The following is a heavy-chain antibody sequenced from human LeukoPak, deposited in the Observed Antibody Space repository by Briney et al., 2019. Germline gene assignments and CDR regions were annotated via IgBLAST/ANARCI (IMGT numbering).Heavy chain of an antibody. Sequence: SETLSLTCTVSGGSISSGDYYWSWIRQPPGKGLEWIGYIYYSGSTYYNPSLKSRVTISVDTSKNQFSLKLSSVTAADTAVYYCARGSNSYGFDYWGQGTLVTVSS. CDR3: ARGSNSYGFDY. CDR2: IYYSGST. J-gene: IGHJ4*02. D-gene: IGHD5-18*01. V-gene: IGHV4-30-4*01. CDR1: GGSISSGDYY.